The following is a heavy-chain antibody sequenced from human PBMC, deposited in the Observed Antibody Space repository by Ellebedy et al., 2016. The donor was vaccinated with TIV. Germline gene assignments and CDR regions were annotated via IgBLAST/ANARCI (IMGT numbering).Heavy chain of an antibody. CDR3: ARVGGLDCSSTSCYGVLGY. V-gene: IGHV1-18*01. Sequence: ASVKVSCKASGGTFSSYAISWVRQAPGQGLEWMGWISAYNGNTNYAQKLQGRVTMTTDTSTSTAYMELRSLRSDDTAVYYCARVGGLDCSSTSCYGVLGYWGQGTLVTVSS. CDR2: ISAYNGNT. J-gene: IGHJ4*02. CDR1: GGTFSSYA. D-gene: IGHD2-2*01.